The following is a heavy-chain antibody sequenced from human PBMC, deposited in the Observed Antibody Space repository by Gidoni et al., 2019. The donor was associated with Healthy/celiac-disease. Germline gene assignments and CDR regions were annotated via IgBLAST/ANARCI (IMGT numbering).Heavy chain of an antibody. CDR3: AREGGGRDGYNSAFDI. V-gene: IGHV4-31*02. J-gene: IGHJ3*02. D-gene: IGHD5-12*01. CDR2: IYYSGST. Sequence: SWIRQHPGKGLEWLGYIYYSGSTYYNPSLKSRVTISVDTSKNQFSLKLSSVTAADTAVYYCAREGGGRDGYNSAFDIWGQGTMVTVSS.